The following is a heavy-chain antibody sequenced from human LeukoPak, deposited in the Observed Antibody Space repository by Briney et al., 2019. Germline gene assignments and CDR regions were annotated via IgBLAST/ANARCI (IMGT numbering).Heavy chain of an antibody. V-gene: IGHV1-8*01. Sequence: ASVKVSCKASGYTFTSYDINWVRQATGQGLEWMGWMNPNSGNTGYAQKFQGRVTMTRNTSISTAYMELSSLRSDDTAVYYCARIYYYDSSGYGSNYFGYWGQGTLVTVSS. CDR3: ARIYYYDSSGYGSNYFGY. J-gene: IGHJ4*02. D-gene: IGHD3-22*01. CDR2: MNPNSGNT. CDR1: GYTFTSYD.